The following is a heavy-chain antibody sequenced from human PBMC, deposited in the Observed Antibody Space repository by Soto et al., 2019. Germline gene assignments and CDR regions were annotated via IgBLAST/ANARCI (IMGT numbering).Heavy chain of an antibody. CDR2: ISSSSSYI. CDR3: ARHGTNKKDDY. V-gene: IGHV3-21*01. CDR1: GFTFSSYS. Sequence: VGSLRLSCAASGFTFSSYSMNWVRQAPGKGLEWVSSISSSSSYIYYADSVKGRFTISRDNAKNSLYLQMNSLRAEDTAVYYCARHGTNKKDDYWGQGTLVTVSS. J-gene: IGHJ4*02.